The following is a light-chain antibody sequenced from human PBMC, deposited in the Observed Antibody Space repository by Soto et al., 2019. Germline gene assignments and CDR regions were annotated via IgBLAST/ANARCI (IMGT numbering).Light chain of an antibody. CDR1: QSISTC. V-gene: IGKV1-5*01. Sequence: DIQMTQSPSTLSVSLGDRVIITCRASQSISTCLAWYQQKPGKAPNLLIYDASTLQSGVPLRFSGSGSGTEFTLTISSLQPDDFATYYCQQYNSYWYTFGQGTRLEIK. CDR3: QQYNSYWYT. J-gene: IGKJ2*01. CDR2: DAS.